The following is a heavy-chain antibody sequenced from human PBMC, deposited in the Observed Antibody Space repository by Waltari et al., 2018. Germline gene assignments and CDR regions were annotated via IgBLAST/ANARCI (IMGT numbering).Heavy chain of an antibody. J-gene: IGHJ6*03. CDR2: INHSGTT. CDR1: GGSFSGYY. V-gene: IGHV4-34*01. D-gene: IGHD3-10*01. Sequence: QVQLQQWGAGLLKPSETLSLTCAVYGGSFSGYYWNWIRQPPGKGLEWIGEINHSGTTNYNPSLKSRVTISLDTSKNQFSLKLSSVTAADTAVYYCARGKRVRGVLSAYYYMDVWGKGTTVTVSS. CDR3: ARGKRVRGVLSAYYYMDV.